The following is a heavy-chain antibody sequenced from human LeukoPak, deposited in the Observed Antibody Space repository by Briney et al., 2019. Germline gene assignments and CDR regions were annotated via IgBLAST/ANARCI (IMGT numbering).Heavy chain of an antibody. CDR2: ISSSSSYI. Sequence: GGSLRLSCAASGFTFSSYSMNWVRQAPGKGLEWVSSISSSSSYIYYADSVKGRFTMSSDITKDSLYLQMNSLRGEDTAVYYWARVPPPSGYSYGLFDYWGQGTQVTVS. V-gene: IGHV3-21*01. CDR3: ARVPPPSGYSYGLFDY. D-gene: IGHD5-18*01. CDR1: GFTFSSYS. J-gene: IGHJ4*02.